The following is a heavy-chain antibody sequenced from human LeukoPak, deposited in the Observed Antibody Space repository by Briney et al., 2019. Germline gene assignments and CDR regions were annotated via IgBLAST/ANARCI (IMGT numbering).Heavy chain of an antibody. D-gene: IGHD6-13*01. CDR2: IIPIFGTA. V-gene: IGHV1-69*06. CDR3: ARGKVWAAAAGTWAFDI. CDR1: GGTFSSYA. Sequence: ASVKVSCKASGGTFSSYAISWVRQAPGQGLEWMGGIIPIFGTANYAQKFQGRVTITADKSTSTAYMELSSLRSEDTAVYYCARGKVWAAAAGTWAFDIWGQGTMVTVSS. J-gene: IGHJ3*02.